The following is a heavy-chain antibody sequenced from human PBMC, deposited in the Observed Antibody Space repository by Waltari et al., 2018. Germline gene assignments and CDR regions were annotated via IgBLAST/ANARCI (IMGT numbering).Heavy chain of an antibody. D-gene: IGHD4-4*01. V-gene: IGHV4-39*01. CDR2: IYYSGST. CDR3: ARHPYSNYDYYYYMDV. J-gene: IGHJ6*03. CDR1: GGSISSSSYY. Sequence: QLQLQESGPGLVKPSETLSLTCTVSGGSISSSSYYWGWIRQPPGKGLEWIGSIYYSGSTYYNPSLKSRVTISVDTSKNQFSLKLSSVTAADTAVYYCARHPYSNYDYYYYMDVWGKGTTVTVSS.